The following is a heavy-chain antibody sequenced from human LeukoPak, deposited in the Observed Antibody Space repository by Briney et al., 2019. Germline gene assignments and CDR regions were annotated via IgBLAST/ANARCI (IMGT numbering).Heavy chain of an antibody. CDR2: IYTSGST. CDR1: GGSISSYY. CDR3: AKGYFEDYFDY. J-gene: IGHJ4*02. Sequence: SETLSLTCTVSGGSISSYYWSWIRQPPGKGLEWIGYIYTSGSTNYYPSLKSRATISVDTSKNQFSLKLSSVTAAETDVYYCAKGYFEDYFDYWGQGTLVTVSS. D-gene: IGHD3-22*01. V-gene: IGHV4-4*09.